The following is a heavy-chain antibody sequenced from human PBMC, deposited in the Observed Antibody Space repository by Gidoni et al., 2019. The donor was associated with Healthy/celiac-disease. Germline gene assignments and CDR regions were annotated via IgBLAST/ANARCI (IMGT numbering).Heavy chain of an antibody. V-gene: IGHV3-33*01. J-gene: IGHJ4*02. Sequence: QVQLVESGGGVVQPGRSLRLSCAASGFTFSSYGMHWVRQAPGKGLEWVAVIWYDGSNKYYADSVKGRFTISRDNSKNTLYLQMNSLRAEDTAVYYCARDLSPLSSSGPKPYWGQGTLVTVSS. CDR1: GFTFSSYG. CDR2: IWYDGSNK. D-gene: IGHD3-22*01. CDR3: ARDLSPLSSSGPKPY.